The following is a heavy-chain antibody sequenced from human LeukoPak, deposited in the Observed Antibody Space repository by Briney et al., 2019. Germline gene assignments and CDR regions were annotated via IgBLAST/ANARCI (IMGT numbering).Heavy chain of an antibody. CDR3: ARDRLHYGEYEKTFDY. V-gene: IGHV3-48*01. J-gene: IGHJ4*02. Sequence: GGSLRLSCAASGFTFSSYSMNWVRQAPGKGLEWVSYITFSSSIIYYADSVKGRFTISRDNAKKSLYLQMNSLRAGDTAVYYCARDRLHYGEYEKTFDYWGQGTLVSVSS. D-gene: IGHD4-17*01. CDR1: GFTFSSYS. CDR2: ITFSSSII.